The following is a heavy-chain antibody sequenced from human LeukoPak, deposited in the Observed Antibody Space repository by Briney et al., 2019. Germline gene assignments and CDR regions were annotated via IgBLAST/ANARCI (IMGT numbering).Heavy chain of an antibody. V-gene: IGHV3-74*01. CDR1: GFTFSRYW. CDR3: ARSESGSLDY. Sequence: GGSLRLSCAASGFTFSRYWKHWVRQPPGKGLVWVSRINCDGSSTSYADSVRGRFTISRDNAKNTLYLQMSSLRAEDTAVYYCARSESGSLDYWGQGTLVTVSS. J-gene: IGHJ4*02. CDR2: INCDGSST. D-gene: IGHD1-26*01.